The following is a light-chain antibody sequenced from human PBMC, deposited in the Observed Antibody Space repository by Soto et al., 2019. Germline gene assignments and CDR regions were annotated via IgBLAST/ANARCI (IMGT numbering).Light chain of an antibody. V-gene: IGKV3D-20*02. CDR3: QQRSNWPPGIT. CDR2: DAS. J-gene: IGKJ5*01. CDR1: QSVSSSY. Sequence: EIVLTQSPGPLSLSPGERATLYCTARQSVSSSYLAWYQQKPGQAPRLLIYDASNRATGIPARFSGSGSGTDFTLTISSLEPEEFVVYYCQQRSNWPPGITFGQGTRLEIK.